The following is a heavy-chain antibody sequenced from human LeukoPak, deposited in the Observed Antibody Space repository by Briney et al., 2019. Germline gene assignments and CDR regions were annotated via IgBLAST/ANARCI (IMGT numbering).Heavy chain of an antibody. CDR1: GFTFDDYA. Sequence: GGSLRLSCAASGFTFDDYAMHWVRQAPGKGLEWVSGISWNSSSIGYADSVKGRFTISRDNAKNSLYLQMNSLTAEDTALSYCTKDGSYGSGGYYYYMDVWGKGTTVTISS. J-gene: IGHJ6*03. CDR3: TKDGSYGSGGYYYYMDV. D-gene: IGHD3-10*01. V-gene: IGHV3-9*01. CDR2: ISWNSSSI.